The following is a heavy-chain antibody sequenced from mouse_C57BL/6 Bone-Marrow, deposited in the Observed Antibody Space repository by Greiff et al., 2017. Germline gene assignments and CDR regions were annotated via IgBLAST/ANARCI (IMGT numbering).Heavy chain of an antibody. CDR1: GYAFSSSW. CDR2: IYPGDGDT. CDR3: ARDYYGSSYYFDY. D-gene: IGHD1-1*01. V-gene: IGHV1-82*01. J-gene: IGHJ2*01. Sequence: VQLQQSGPELVKPGASVTISCKASGYAFSSSWMNWVKQRPGKGLVWIGRIYPGDGDTNYNGKFKGKATLTADKSSSTAYMQLSSLTSEDSAVYFCARDYYGSSYYFDYWGQGTTLTVSS.